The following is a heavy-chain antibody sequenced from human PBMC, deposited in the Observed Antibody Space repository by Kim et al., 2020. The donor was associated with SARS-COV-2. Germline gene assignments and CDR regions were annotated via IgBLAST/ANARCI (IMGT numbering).Heavy chain of an antibody. V-gene: IGHV1-18*01. J-gene: IGHJ4*02. Sequence: GNTNNAQKLQGRVTMTTDTSTSTAYMELRSLRSDDTAVYYCARDSSGNDYWGQGTLVTVSS. D-gene: IGHD3-22*01. CDR3: ARDSSGNDY. CDR2: GNT.